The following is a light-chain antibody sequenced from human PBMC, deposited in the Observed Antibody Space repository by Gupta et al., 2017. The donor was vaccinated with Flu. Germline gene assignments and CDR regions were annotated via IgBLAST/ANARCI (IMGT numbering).Light chain of an antibody. Sequence: QSALTQPASVSGSPGQSITLSCTGTSSHIDSYNYVSLYQQHPGQAPKLLIYGVTNRPSGVSNRFSASKSGDTASLTISGLQAEDEADYYCSSCISSSTLVFGGGTKLTVL. CDR2: GVT. CDR3: SSCISSSTLV. J-gene: IGLJ2*01. CDR1: SSHIDSYNY. V-gene: IGLV2-14*01.